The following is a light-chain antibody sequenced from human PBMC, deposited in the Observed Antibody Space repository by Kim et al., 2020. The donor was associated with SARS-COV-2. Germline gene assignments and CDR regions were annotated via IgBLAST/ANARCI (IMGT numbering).Light chain of an antibody. Sequence: SSELTQDPAVSVALGQTVRITCQGDSLRIYYASWYQQKPGQAPVLVIYAKNNRPSGVPDRFSGSSSGNTASLTNTGAQAEDEADYYCNSRDSSGNHVVFGGGTKLAVL. CDR2: AKN. CDR1: SLRIYY. J-gene: IGLJ2*01. V-gene: IGLV3-19*01. CDR3: NSRDSSGNHVV.